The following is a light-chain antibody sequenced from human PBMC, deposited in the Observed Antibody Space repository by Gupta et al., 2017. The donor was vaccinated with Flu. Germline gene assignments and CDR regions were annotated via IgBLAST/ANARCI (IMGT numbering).Light chain of an antibody. V-gene: IGKV1-39*01. Sequence: DIQMTQSPSSLPASVGDRVTITCRASESISNYLNWYQQKPGKAPKVLIYGASHLQSGVSSRFSGSGSGTDFTLTISSLQPEDFPTYLCQQSYGPPLTFGQGTRVEI. CDR2: GAS. J-gene: IGKJ1*01. CDR3: QQSYGPPLT. CDR1: ESISNY.